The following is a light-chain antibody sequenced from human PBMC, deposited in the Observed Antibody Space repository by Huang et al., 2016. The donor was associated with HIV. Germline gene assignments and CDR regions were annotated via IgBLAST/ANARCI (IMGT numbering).Light chain of an antibody. CDR2: GAS. CDR1: QSVATN. CDR3: QQYHNWPYT. J-gene: IGKJ2*01. Sequence: EIIMTQSPATLSLSPGEGASLSCRANQSVATNLAWYLHRPGQSPRILIFGASTRASGIPGRFSGRGSGTQFTLTVSGLQSEDFAVYYCQQYHNWPYTFGQGTKLEI. V-gene: IGKV3-15*01.